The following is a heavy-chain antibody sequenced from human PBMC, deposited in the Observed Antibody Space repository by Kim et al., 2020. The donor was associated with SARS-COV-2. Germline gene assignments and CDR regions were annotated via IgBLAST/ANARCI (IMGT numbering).Heavy chain of an antibody. D-gene: IGHD6-19*01. CDR2: IYYTGNT. CDR3: ARIEAVAGFIDY. V-gene: IGHV4-59*01. Sequence: SETLSLTCTVSGDSMNNYYWTWIRQPPGKRLEWIGYIYYTGNTNYNPSLESRVTISVDPSKNHFSLKLRSVTTADTATHFCARIEAVAGFIDYWGQGTLV. J-gene: IGHJ4*02. CDR1: GDSMNNYY.